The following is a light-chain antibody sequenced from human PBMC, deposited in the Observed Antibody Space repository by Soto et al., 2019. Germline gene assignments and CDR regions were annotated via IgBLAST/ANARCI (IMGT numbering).Light chain of an antibody. CDR2: GAS. V-gene: IGKV1-39*01. J-gene: IGKJ1*01. CDR3: PQSYSNPRT. CDR1: QSIRSY. Sequence: DIQMSQSPSSLSACVGDGVTITCRATQSIRSYLYWYQQKPGKAPKLLIYGASSLHSGAPSRFGGSGYGADFALTISSLQPEDFATFFCPQSYSNPRTLGQGTNVDIK.